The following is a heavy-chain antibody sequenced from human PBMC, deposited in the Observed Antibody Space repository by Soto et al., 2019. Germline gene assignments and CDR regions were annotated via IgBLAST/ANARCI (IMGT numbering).Heavy chain of an antibody. D-gene: IGHD2-15*01. CDR1: GFTFSSYA. J-gene: IGHJ4*02. Sequence: PGGSLGLSCAASGFTFSSYAMHWVRQAPGKGLEWVAVISYDGSNKYYADSVKGRFTISRDNSKNTLYLQMNSLRAEDTAVYYCARDLPPWNVVVVAANLLSYWGQGTLVTVSS. CDR3: ARDLPPWNVVVVAANLLSY. V-gene: IGHV3-30-3*01. CDR2: ISYDGSNK.